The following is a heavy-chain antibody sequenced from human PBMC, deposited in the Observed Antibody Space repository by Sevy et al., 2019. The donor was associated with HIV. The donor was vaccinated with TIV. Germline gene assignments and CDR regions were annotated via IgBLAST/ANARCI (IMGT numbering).Heavy chain of an antibody. J-gene: IGHJ5*02. CDR3: AKDVAYSYVNWFDP. V-gene: IGHV3-30*18. Sequence: GGSLRLSCAASGFTFSSYGMHWVRQAPGKGLEWMAVISYDGSNKYYADSVKGRFTISRDNSKNTLYLQMNSLRAEDTAVYYCAKDVAYSYVNWFDPWGQGTLVTVSS. CDR1: GFTFSSYG. D-gene: IGHD5-18*01. CDR2: ISYDGSNK.